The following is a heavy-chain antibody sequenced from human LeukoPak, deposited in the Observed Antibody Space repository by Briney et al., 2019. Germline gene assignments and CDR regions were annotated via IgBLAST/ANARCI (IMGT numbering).Heavy chain of an antibody. D-gene: IGHD2-2*01. J-gene: IGHJ4*02. Sequence: GESLKISCKGSGYSFTSSWINWVRQMPGKGLEWMGIIYPGDSDTRYSPSFQGQVTMSADKSINTAYLQWSSLQASDTAMYYCARRQGCSSTSCPPDSWGQGTLVTVSS. CDR3: ARRQGCSSTSCPPDS. CDR2: IYPGDSDT. V-gene: IGHV5-51*01. CDR1: GYSFTSSW.